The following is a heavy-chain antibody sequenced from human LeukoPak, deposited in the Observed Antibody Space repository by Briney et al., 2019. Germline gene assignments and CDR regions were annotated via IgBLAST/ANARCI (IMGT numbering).Heavy chain of an antibody. CDR2: VNHSGRT. Sequence: SETLSRTCAGYGGSCSGYYWSWIRQPPGKGLEWCGEVNHSGRTNYNPSLKSPVTISVDTSKHQFSLKLSSVTAADTAVYYCARGNYYDSSGYYFDDYWGQGTLVTVSS. CDR1: GGSCSGYY. D-gene: IGHD3-22*01. J-gene: IGHJ4*02. V-gene: IGHV4-34*01. CDR3: ARGNYYDSSGYYFDDY.